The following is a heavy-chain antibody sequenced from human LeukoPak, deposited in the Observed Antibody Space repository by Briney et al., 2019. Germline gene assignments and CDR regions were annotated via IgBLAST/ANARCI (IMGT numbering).Heavy chain of an antibody. Sequence: GGSLRLSCAASGITFSSYGMHWVRQAPGKGLEWVAVIWNDGSNKYYEDSVKGRFTISRDNSKNTLYLQMDSLRAEDTAVYYCARVILGAAVPYYMDVWGKGTTVTVSS. CDR3: ARVILGAAVPYYMDV. D-gene: IGHD1-26*01. J-gene: IGHJ6*03. V-gene: IGHV3-33*01. CDR2: IWNDGSNK. CDR1: GITFSSYG.